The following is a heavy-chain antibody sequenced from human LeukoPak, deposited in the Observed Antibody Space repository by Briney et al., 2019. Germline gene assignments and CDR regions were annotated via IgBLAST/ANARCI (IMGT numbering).Heavy chain of an antibody. CDR2: INSDGSST. V-gene: IGHV3-74*01. Sequence: GGYLRLSCAASGFTFSSYWMHWVGQAPGKGLVWVSRINSDGSSTSYADSVKGRFTISRDNAKNTLYLQMNSLRTEDTAVYYCTREHRWLVLDAFDIWGQGTMVTVSS. J-gene: IGHJ3*02. D-gene: IGHD6-19*01. CDR3: TREHRWLVLDAFDI. CDR1: GFTFSSYW.